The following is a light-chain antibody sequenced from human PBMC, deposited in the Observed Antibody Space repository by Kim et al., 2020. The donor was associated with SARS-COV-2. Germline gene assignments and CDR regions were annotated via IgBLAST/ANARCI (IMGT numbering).Light chain of an antibody. V-gene: IGLV2-23*01. Sequence: QPASVSGSPGQSITISCTGTSGDVGSYDLVSWYQQHPGKAPKLMIYEATMRPSGISNRFSGSKSGNTASLTISGLQAEDEADYYCCSYAGSTTNYVFGTGTKVTVL. CDR1: SGDVGSYDL. CDR2: EAT. J-gene: IGLJ1*01. CDR3: CSYAGSTTNYV.